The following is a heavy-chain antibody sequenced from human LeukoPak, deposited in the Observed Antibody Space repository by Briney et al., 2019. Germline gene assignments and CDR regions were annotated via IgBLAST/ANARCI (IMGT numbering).Heavy chain of an antibody. V-gene: IGHV1-2*02. CDR1: GYTFTDYY. CDR2: INPNSGDT. D-gene: IGHD2-2*01. CDR3: ARANFLYCSSTTCLFDY. J-gene: IGHJ4*02. Sequence: ASVKVSCKASGYTFTDYYMHWVRQAPGQGFEGMGWINPNSGDTNYAQKFQGRVTMTRDTSISTAHMELRRLRSDDTAVYYCARANFLYCSSTTCLFDYWGQGTLVIVSS.